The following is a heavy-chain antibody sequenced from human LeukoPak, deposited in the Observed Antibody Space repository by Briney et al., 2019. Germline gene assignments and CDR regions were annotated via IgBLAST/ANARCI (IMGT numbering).Heavy chain of an antibody. CDR3: ARVAPQYQLLLDWFDP. CDR2: IYPGDSDT. Sequence: GESLKISCXGSGYSFTSYWIGWVRQMPGKGLEWMGIIYPGDSDTRYSPSFQGQVTISADKSISTAYLQWSSLKASDTAMYYCARVAPQYQLLLDWFDPWGQGTLVTVSS. J-gene: IGHJ5*02. CDR1: GYSFTSYW. D-gene: IGHD2-2*01. V-gene: IGHV5-51*01.